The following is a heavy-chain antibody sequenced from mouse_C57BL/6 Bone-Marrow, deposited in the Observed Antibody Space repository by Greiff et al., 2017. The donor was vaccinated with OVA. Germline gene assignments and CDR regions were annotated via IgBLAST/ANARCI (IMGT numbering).Heavy chain of an antibody. J-gene: IGHJ1*03. CDR2: IDPSDSYT. Sequence: QVQLQQPGAELVMPGASVKLSCKASGYTFTSYWMHWVKQRPGQGLEWIGEIDPSDSYTNYNQKFKGKSTLTVDKSSSTAYMQLSSLTSEDSAVYYCARSGWLPGYFDVWGTGTTVTVSS. D-gene: IGHD2-3*01. V-gene: IGHV1-69*01. CDR3: ARSGWLPGYFDV. CDR1: GYTFTSYW.